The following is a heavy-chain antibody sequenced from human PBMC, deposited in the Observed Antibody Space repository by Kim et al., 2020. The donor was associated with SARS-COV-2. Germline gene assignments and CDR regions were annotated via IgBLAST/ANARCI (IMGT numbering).Heavy chain of an antibody. J-gene: IGHJ4*02. V-gene: IGHV1-69*05. CDR1: GATFSSEA. CDR2: FIPLFGTS. D-gene: IGHD6-6*01. CDR3: AREPDDSISSGDY. Sequence: SVKVSCKASGATFSSEAFNWVRQAPGQGLEWIGGFIPLFGTSNYAQRFQGRVKITTDESTSTAYMEFNSLRSEDTAVYYCAREPDDSISSGDYWGQGNLDTV.